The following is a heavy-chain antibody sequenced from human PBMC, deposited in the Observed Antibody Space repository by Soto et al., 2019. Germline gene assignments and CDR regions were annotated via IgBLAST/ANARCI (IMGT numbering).Heavy chain of an antibody. Sequence: GGSLRLSCAACGFSFRDYWVTWVRQAPGKGLDWVANIKQDGSEKYYLDSLKGRFTISRDNAKNSVYLLMNSLRAEDTAVYYCARGKDGRRAGTYYFDVDVWGKGTTVTVSS. J-gene: IGHJ6*03. CDR3: ARGKDGRRAGTYYFDVDV. V-gene: IGHV3-7*01. CDR1: GFSFRDYW. CDR2: IKQDGSEK. D-gene: IGHD1-1*01.